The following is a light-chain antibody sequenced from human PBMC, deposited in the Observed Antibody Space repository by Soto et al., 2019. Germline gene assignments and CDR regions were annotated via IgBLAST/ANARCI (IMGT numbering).Light chain of an antibody. CDR3: SSFSCTGRMYV. CDR2: EVD. V-gene: IGLV2-8*01. CDR1: SSDVGAYNC. Sequence: QSALTQPPSASGSPGQSVTISCTGTSSDVGAYNCVSWYQQHPGKAPKLIIYEVDKRPSGGTDRCSGSKSGSTASLTVSVLLDEDEADDYCSSFSCTGRMYVFGTGTKLTVL. J-gene: IGLJ1*01.